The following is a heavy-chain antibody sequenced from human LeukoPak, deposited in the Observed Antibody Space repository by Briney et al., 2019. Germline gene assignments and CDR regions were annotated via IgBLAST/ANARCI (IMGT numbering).Heavy chain of an antibody. CDR1: GYTFIDFY. J-gene: IGHJ4*02. Sequence: ASVKVSCKASGYTFIDFYIHWVRQAPGPGLEWMGWINPNSGAIKYSQKVQGRVSMTRDTSITTVYMDLSSLRSDDTAVYYCGRVNKLMPEFEFWGQGTLVTVSS. V-gene: IGHV1-2*02. CDR3: GRVNKLMPEFEF. CDR2: INPNSGAI. D-gene: IGHD1/OR15-1a*01.